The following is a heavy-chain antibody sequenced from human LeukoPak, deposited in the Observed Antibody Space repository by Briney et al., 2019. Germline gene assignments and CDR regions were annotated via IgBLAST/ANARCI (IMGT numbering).Heavy chain of an antibody. V-gene: IGHV4-59*01. CDR2: IYYSGSA. Sequence: PSETLSLTCTVSGGSISSYYWSWIRQPPGKGLEWIGYIYYSGSANYNPSLKSRVTISVDTSKNRFSLKLSSVTAADTAVYYCARRLVGTSAFDIWGQGTMVTVSS. J-gene: IGHJ3*02. CDR1: GGSISSYY. CDR3: ARRLVGTSAFDI. D-gene: IGHD5-12*01.